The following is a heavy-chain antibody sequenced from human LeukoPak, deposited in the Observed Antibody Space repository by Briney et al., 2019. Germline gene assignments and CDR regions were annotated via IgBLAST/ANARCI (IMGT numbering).Heavy chain of an antibody. CDR1: GFTFSSYE. CDR2: INHSGST. Sequence: LRLSCAASGFTFSSYEMNWVRQPPGKGLEWIGEINHSGSTNYNPSLKSRVTISVDTSKNQFSLKLSSVTAADTAVYYCARDFKLRYDLWGRGTLVTVSS. V-gene: IGHV4-34*01. CDR3: ARDFKLRYDL. D-gene: IGHD3-16*01. J-gene: IGHJ2*01.